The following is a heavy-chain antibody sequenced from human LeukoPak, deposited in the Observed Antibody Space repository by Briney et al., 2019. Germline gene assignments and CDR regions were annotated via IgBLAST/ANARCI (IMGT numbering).Heavy chain of an antibody. Sequence: ASVKVSCKASGYTFTSYGISWVRQAPGQGLEWMGWISAYNGNTNYARKLQGRVTMTTDTSTSTAYMELRSLRSDDTAVYYCAREGYDILTGYSEFDYWGQGTLVTVSS. J-gene: IGHJ4*02. CDR3: AREGYDILTGYSEFDY. V-gene: IGHV1-18*01. CDR1: GYTFTSYG. CDR2: ISAYNGNT. D-gene: IGHD3-9*01.